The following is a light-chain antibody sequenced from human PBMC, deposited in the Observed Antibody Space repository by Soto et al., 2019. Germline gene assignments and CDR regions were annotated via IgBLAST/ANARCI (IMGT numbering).Light chain of an antibody. Sequence: QSVLTQPPSVSGAPGQRVTISCTGSSSNIGAGYDVHWYKQLPGTAPKLLIYVNSNRPSGVPDRFSGYKSGTSASLAIAGLQAEDEADYYCQSYDSSLGVVFGGGTKLTVL. V-gene: IGLV1-40*01. CDR1: SSNIGAGYD. CDR2: VNS. J-gene: IGLJ2*01. CDR3: QSYDSSLGVV.